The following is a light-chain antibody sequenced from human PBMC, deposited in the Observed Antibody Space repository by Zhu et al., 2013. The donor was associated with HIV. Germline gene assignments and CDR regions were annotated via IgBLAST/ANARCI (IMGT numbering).Light chain of an antibody. CDR1: QSISIW. J-gene: IGKJ4*01. CDR3: QHYHSYPYS. CDR2: DAS. V-gene: IGKV1-5*01. Sequence: DIRMTQSPSTLSASVGDKVTITCRASQSISIWLAWYQQRKGKAPQVLIYDASNLQSGVPSRFSGSGSGTDFTLTIYSLQPDDFATYYCQHYHSYPYSFGGGTRVDIK.